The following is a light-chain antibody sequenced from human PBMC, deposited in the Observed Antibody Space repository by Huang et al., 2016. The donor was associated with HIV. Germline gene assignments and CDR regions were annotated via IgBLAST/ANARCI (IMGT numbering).Light chain of an antibody. V-gene: IGKV2-29*02. CDR3: MQGKQLPYT. Sequence: DIVMTQTPLSLSVTPGQPASISCKSSQGLLYREKIYLYWYLQKPGQSPQLLIYEVSNRFSGGPDRCSGRGSPTDFTLKISRVETEDVGVYYCMQGKQLPYTFGQGTRLEIK. J-gene: IGKJ2*01. CDR1: QGLLYREKIY. CDR2: EVS.